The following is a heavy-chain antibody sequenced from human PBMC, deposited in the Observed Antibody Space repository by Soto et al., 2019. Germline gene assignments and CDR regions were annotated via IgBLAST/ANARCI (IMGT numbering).Heavy chain of an antibody. CDR1: GFTFSSYA. V-gene: IGHV3-30-3*01. D-gene: IGHD3-22*01. J-gene: IGHJ4*02. CDR2: ISYDGSNK. CDR3: ARPYYYDSSGYSPLPTRIDY. Sequence: GGSLRLSCAASGFTFSSYAMHWVRQAPGKGLEWVAVISYDGSNKYYADSVKGRFTISRDNSKNTLYLQMNSLRAEDTAVYYCARPYYYDSSGYSPLPTRIDYWGQGTLVTVSS.